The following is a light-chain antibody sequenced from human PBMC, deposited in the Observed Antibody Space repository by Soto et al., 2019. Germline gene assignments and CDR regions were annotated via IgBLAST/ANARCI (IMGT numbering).Light chain of an antibody. Sequence: QSALTQPRSVSGSPGQSVTISCTGSSSDVGHYNYVSWYQHHPGKAPKLIIYDVTKRPSGVPDRFSGSKSGSTASLTISGLQTEDEADYHCCSYAGTYTLVFGGGTKL. CDR3: CSYAGTYTLV. J-gene: IGLJ2*01. CDR2: DVT. CDR1: SSDVGHYNY. V-gene: IGLV2-11*01.